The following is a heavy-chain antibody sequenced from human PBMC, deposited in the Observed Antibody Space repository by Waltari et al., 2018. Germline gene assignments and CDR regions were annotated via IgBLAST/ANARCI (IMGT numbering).Heavy chain of an antibody. CDR2: IKQDGSEK. CDR3: ARVGANYYGSGSYYKVAYYYYMDV. D-gene: IGHD3-10*01. Sequence: EVQLVESGGGLVQPGGSLRLSCAASGFTFSSYWMSWVRQAPGKGLEWVANIKQDGSEKYYVDSVKGRFTISRDNAKNSLYLQMNSLRAEDTAVYYCARVGANYYGSGSYYKVAYYYYMDVWGKGTTVTVSS. V-gene: IGHV3-7*01. J-gene: IGHJ6*03. CDR1: GFTFSSYW.